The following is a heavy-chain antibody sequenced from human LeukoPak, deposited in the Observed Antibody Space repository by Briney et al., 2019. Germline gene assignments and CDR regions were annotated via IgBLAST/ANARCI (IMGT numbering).Heavy chain of an antibody. V-gene: IGHV1-69*06. J-gene: IGHJ6*04. CDR2: ITPIFGTA. D-gene: IGHD6-13*01. CDR1: GGTFSSYA. Sequence: ASVKVSCKASGGTFSSYAISWVRQAPGQGLEWMGGITPIFGTANYAQKFQGRVTITADKSTSTAYMELSSLRSEDTAVYYCARGTLSWDHYYYYDMDVWGKGTTVTVSS. CDR3: ARGTLSWDHYYYYDMDV.